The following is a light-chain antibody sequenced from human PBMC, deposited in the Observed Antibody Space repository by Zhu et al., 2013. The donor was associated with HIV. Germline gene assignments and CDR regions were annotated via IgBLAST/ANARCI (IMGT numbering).Light chain of an antibody. Sequence: QSVLTQPPSASGTPGQRVTISCSGNRSNIGTNTVNWYQQVPGAAPKLLIYSNTQRPSGVPDRFSGSKSGTSASLAISGLQSEDEADYYCEAWDDSLSGWVFGGGTKLTVL. CDR2: SNT. V-gene: IGLV1-44*01. CDR3: EAWDDSLSGWV. J-gene: IGLJ3*02. CDR1: RSNIGTNT.